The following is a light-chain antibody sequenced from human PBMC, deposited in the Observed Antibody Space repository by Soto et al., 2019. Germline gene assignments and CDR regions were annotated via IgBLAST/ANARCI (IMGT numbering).Light chain of an antibody. J-gene: IGKJ1*01. Sequence: IVMTQSPATLSVSPGERDTLSCRASQSINTNLAWFQQKPGRAPRLLIFGASTRATDIPARFSGSGSGTEFTLTISTLQSEDFAVYYCQHYNDRPPWTFGQGTKVDIK. CDR3: QHYNDRPPWT. V-gene: IGKV3-15*01. CDR1: QSINTN. CDR2: GAS.